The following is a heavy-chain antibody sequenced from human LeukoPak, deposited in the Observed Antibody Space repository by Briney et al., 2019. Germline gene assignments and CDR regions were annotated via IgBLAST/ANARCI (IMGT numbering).Heavy chain of an antibody. D-gene: IGHD2-2*01. V-gene: IGHV2-5*01. CDR1: GFSLSTSGVG. Sequence: SGPTLVKPTQTLTLTCTFSGFSLSTSGVGVGWIRQPPGKALEWLALIYWNDDKRYSPSLKSRLTITKHTSKNQVVLTMTNMDPVDTATSYCAHSKDIVVVPAAILFSDAFDIWGQGTMVTVSS. J-gene: IGHJ3*02. CDR2: IYWNDDK. CDR3: AHSKDIVVVPAAILFSDAFDI.